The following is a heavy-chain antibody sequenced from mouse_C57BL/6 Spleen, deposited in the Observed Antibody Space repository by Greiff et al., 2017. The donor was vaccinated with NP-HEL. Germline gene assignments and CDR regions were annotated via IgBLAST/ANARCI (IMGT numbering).Heavy chain of an antibody. D-gene: IGHD4-1*01. V-gene: IGHV1-61*01. J-gene: IGHJ4*01. CDR3: ARLSNWDRGYAMDY. CDR2: IYPSDSET. CDR1: GYTFTSYW. Sequence: VQLQQPGAELVRPGSSVKLSCKASGYTFTSYWMDWVKQRPGQGLEWIGNIYPSDSETHYNQKFKDKATLTVDKSSSTAYMQLSSLTSEDSAVYYCARLSNWDRGYAMDYWGQGTSVTVSS.